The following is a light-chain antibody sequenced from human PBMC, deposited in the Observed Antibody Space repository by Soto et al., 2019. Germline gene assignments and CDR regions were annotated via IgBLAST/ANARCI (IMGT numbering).Light chain of an antibody. J-gene: IGLJ1*01. V-gene: IGLV2-14*01. CDR3: SSYRTGGPFV. Sequence: QSVLTQPASVSGSPGQSITISCTGTSSDVGGYNYVSWYQQHPGKAPKLMIYEVSNRPSGVPNRFSGSKSGNTASLTISGLQAEDEADYYCSSYRTGGPFVFGTGTK. CDR1: SSDVGGYNY. CDR2: EVS.